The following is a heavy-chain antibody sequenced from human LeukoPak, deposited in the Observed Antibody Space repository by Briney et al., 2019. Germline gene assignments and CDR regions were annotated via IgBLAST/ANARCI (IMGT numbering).Heavy chain of an antibody. V-gene: IGHV1-18*01. Sequence: VASVKVSCKASGYTFTSYGISWVRQSPGQGLEWMGWISAYNGNTNYAQKLQGRVTMTTDTSTSTAYMELRSLRSDDTAVYYCARVAAAANNWFDPWGQGTLVTVSS. CDR2: ISAYNGNT. D-gene: IGHD6-13*01. J-gene: IGHJ5*02. CDR3: ARVAAAANNWFDP. CDR1: GYTFTSYG.